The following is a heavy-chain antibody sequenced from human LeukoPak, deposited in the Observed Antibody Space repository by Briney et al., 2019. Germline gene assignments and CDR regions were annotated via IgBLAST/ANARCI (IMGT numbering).Heavy chain of an antibody. J-gene: IGHJ4*02. D-gene: IGHD3-22*01. V-gene: IGHV4-38-2*02. Sequence: SETLSLTCTVSGYSISSGYYWGWIRQPPGKGLEWIGSIYHSGSTYYNPSLKSRVTISVDTSKNQFSLKLSSVTAADTAVYYCARDYDSSGLDYWAQGTLVTVYS. CDR2: IYHSGST. CDR1: GYSISSGYY. CDR3: ARDYDSSGLDY.